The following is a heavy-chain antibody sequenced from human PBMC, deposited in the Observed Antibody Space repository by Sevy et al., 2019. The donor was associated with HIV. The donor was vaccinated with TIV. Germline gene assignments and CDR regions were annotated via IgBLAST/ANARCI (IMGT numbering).Heavy chain of an antibody. D-gene: IGHD3-10*01. CDR2: IRSRANGYAT. CDR3: TKDPGSLPGGPSGWFDP. Sequence: GGSLRLSCAASGFTFSGSETHWVRQASGKGLEWVGRIRSRANGYATTYAASVKGRFTISRDDSKNTAYLQMNSLKIEDMAVDYCTKDPGSLPGGPSGWFDPWGQGTLVTVPS. J-gene: IGHJ5*02. CDR1: GFTFSGSE. V-gene: IGHV3-73*01.